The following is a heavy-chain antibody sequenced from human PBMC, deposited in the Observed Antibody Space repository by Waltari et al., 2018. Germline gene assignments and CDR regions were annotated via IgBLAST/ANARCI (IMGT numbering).Heavy chain of an antibody. CDR3: ARDRNDYIWGSYRSDAFDI. V-gene: IGHV4-38-2*02. J-gene: IGHJ3*02. CDR1: GYSISSGYY. Sequence: QVQLQESGPGLVKPSETLSLTCTVSGYSISSGYYWGWIRQPPGKGLEWIGSIYHSGRNYYDPSLKRRVTISVDTSKNRFSLRLSSVTAADTAVYYCARDRNDYIWGSYRSDAFDIWGQGTMVTVSS. D-gene: IGHD3-16*02. CDR2: IYHSGRN.